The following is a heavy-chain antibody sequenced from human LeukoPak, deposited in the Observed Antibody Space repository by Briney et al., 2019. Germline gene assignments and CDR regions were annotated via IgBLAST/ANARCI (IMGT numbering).Heavy chain of an antibody. D-gene: IGHD2-8*02. J-gene: IGHJ4*02. Sequence: GGSLRLSCAASGFTVSSNYMSWVRQAPGKGLEWVSIIYSGGSTFYADSVRGRFTISRDNSKSTLSLQMSSLRAEDTAIYYCATYRQVLLPFESWGQGTLVTVSS. CDR3: ATYRQVLLPFES. CDR2: IYSGGST. CDR1: GFTVSSNY. V-gene: IGHV3-53*01.